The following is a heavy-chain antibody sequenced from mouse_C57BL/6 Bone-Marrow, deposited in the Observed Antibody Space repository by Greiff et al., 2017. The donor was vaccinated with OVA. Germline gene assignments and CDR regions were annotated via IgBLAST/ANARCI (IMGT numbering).Heavy chain of an antibody. CDR1: GYTFTSYG. V-gene: IGHV1-58*01. J-gene: IGHJ2*01. D-gene: IGHD2-4*01. Sequence: VQLKQSGAELVRPGSSVTMSCKPSGYTFTSYGINWVKQRPGQGLEWIGYIYIGNGYTEYNEKFKGKATLTSDTSSSTAYMQLSSLTSEDSAIYFCARYEDYDGYYFDYWGQGTTLTVSS. CDR2: IYIGNGYT. CDR3: ARYEDYDGYYFDY.